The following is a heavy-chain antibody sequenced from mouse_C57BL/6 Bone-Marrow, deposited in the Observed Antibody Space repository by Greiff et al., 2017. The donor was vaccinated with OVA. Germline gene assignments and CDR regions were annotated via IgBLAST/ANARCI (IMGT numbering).Heavy chain of an antibody. J-gene: IGHJ4*01. Sequence: EVQLQQSGPELVKPGASVKMSCKASGYTFTDYNMPWVKQSHGKSLEWIGYINPNNGGTSYNQKFKGKATLTVNKSSSTAYMELRSLTSEDSAVYYCARGAVGPYAMDYWGQGTSVTVSS. CDR3: ARGAVGPYAMDY. V-gene: IGHV1-22*01. D-gene: IGHD1-1*01. CDR1: GYTFTDYN. CDR2: INPNNGGT.